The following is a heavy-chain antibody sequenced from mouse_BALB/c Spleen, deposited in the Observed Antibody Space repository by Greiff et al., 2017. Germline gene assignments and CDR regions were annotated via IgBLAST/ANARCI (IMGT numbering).Heavy chain of an antibody. V-gene: IGHV1-4*01. CDR3: ARGRYYRYDGEFAY. CDR1: GYTFTSYT. J-gene: IGHJ3*01. D-gene: IGHD2-14*01. CDR2: INPSSGYT. Sequence: QVQLKQSGAELARPGASVKMSCKASGYTFTSYTMHWVKQRPGQGLEWIGYINPSSGYTNYNQKFKDKATLTADKSSSTAYMQLSSLTSEDSAVYYCARGRYYRYDGEFAYWGQGTLVTVSA.